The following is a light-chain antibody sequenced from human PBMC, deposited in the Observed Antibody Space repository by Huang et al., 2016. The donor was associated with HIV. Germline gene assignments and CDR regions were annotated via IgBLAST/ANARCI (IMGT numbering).Light chain of an antibody. CDR3: QQRSSGVT. V-gene: IGKV3-11*01. J-gene: IGKJ4*01. CDR2: DTS. Sequence: QSPKLLIYDTSNGATGTPVRFSGSGSGTDFTLTISSLESEDFAVYYCQQRSSGVTFGGGTKVQVK.